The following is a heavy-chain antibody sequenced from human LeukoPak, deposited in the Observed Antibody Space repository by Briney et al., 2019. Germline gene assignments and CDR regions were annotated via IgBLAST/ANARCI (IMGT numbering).Heavy chain of an antibody. Sequence: SETLSLTCTVSGGSINSYYWSWIRQPPGKGLEWIGYIYYSGSTNYNPSLKSRVTISVDTSKNQFSLKLSSVTAADTAVYYCARVGRYYGSGSFLFDNWGQGTLATVSS. V-gene: IGHV4-59*01. CDR3: ARVGRYYGSGSFLFDN. D-gene: IGHD3-10*01. CDR2: IYYSGST. J-gene: IGHJ4*02. CDR1: GGSINSYY.